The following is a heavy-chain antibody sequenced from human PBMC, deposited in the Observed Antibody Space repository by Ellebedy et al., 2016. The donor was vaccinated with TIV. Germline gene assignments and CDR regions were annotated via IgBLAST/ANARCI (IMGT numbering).Heavy chain of an antibody. CDR3: ARQGITGTTQSGAFDI. CDR1: GYSFTSYW. J-gene: IGHJ3*02. D-gene: IGHD1-7*01. CDR2: IYPGDSDT. V-gene: IGHV5-51*01. Sequence: GESLKISCKGSGYSFTSYWIGWVRQMPGKGLEWMGIIYPGDSDTRYSPSFQGQVTISADKSISTAYLQWSSLKASDTAMYYCARQGITGTTQSGAFDIWGQGTMVTVSS.